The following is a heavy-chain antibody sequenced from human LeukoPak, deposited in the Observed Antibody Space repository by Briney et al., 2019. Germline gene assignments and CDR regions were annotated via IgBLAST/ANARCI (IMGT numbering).Heavy chain of an antibody. CDR2: IYSGGST. J-gene: IGHJ4*02. CDR3: AREGGNYNFDY. D-gene: IGHD1-7*01. CDR1: GFTVSSNY. Sequence: PGGSLRLSCAASGFTVSSNYMSWVRQAPGKGLEWVSVIYSGGSTYYADSVKGRFTISRDNSKNTLYLQMSSLRAEDTAVYYCAREGGNYNFDYWGQGTLVTVSS. V-gene: IGHV3-53*01.